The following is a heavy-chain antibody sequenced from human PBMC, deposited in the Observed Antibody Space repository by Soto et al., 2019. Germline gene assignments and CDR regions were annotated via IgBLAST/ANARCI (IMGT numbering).Heavy chain of an antibody. Sequence: GGSLRLSCAASGFTFSSYAMSWVRQAPGKGLEWVSAISGSGGSTYYADSVKGRFTISRDNSKNTLYLQMNSLRAEDTAVYYCAKDVDYGDYSYYFDYWGQGTLVTVSS. CDR1: GFTFSSYA. D-gene: IGHD4-17*01. V-gene: IGHV3-23*01. CDR2: ISGSGGST. J-gene: IGHJ4*02. CDR3: AKDVDYGDYSYYFDY.